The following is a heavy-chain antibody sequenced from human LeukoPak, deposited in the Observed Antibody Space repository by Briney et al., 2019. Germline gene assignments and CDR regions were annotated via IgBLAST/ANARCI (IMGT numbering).Heavy chain of an antibody. CDR3: AKRSDYGGDWKYFDY. J-gene: IGHJ4*02. CDR2: ISDSGGRT. Sequence: HSGGSLRLSCAASGSTFTSYGMSWVRQAPGKGLEWVSAISDSGGRTYYADSVKGRFTISRDNSKNTLYLQMNSLRAEDTAVYYCAKRSDYGGDWKYFDYWGQGTPVTVSS. CDR1: GSTFTSYG. V-gene: IGHV3-23*01. D-gene: IGHD4-23*01.